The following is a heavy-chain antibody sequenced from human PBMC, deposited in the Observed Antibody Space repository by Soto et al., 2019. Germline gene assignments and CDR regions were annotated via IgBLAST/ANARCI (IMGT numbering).Heavy chain of an antibody. CDR2: IIPILGIA. CDR3: ARELGGDYGGVGWFDP. Sequence: QVQLVQSGAEVKKPGSSVKVSCKASGGTFSSYTISWVRQAPGQGLEWMGRIIPILGIANYAQKFQGRVTITADKSTSTANMELSSQTSDATAVYYCARELGGDYGGVGWFDPWSQGTLVTVSS. D-gene: IGHD4-17*01. CDR1: GGTFSSYT. V-gene: IGHV1-69*02. J-gene: IGHJ5*02.